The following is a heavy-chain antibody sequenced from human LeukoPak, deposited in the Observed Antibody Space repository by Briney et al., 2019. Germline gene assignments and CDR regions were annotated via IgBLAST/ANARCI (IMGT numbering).Heavy chain of an antibody. D-gene: IGHD3-22*01. J-gene: IGHJ4*02. V-gene: IGHV4-59*01. Sequence: PSETLSLTCTVSGASISSSYWSWIRQSPGKGLAWIGYVHYTGGTNYNPSLKSRATISVDTSKNRFSLKLSPVTAADTAMYYCARGYFDAIGYSNPFDWWGQGALVTVSS. CDR3: ARGYFDAIGYSNPFDW. CDR1: GASISSSY. CDR2: VHYTGGT.